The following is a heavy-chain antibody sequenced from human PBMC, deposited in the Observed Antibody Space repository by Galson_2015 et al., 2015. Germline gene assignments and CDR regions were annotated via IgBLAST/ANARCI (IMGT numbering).Heavy chain of an antibody. V-gene: IGHV3-33*01. Sequence: SLRLSCAASGFTFSSYGMDWVRQTPGKGLEWVAVIWYDGTSKYYADSVKGRFTISRDNSMNTLYLQMNSLRDDDTGVYYCVRGAYSNSHLGIDHWGQGTLVTVSS. CDR2: IWYDGTSK. D-gene: IGHD4-11*01. J-gene: IGHJ4*02. CDR1: GFTFSSYG. CDR3: VRGAYSNSHLGIDH.